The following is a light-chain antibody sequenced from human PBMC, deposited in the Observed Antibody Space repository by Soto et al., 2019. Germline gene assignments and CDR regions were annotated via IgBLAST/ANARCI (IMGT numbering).Light chain of an antibody. CDR2: GTS. CDR1: QRVSSSY. Sequence: EIVSTQSPGTLSLSPGETATLSCRASQRVSSSYVAWYQQKPGQAPRLLPYGTSTRATGIPDRFSGSGSGTDFTLTISRLEPEDFAVYSCQQYGISPSTFGQGTKVEIK. CDR3: QQYGISPST. J-gene: IGKJ1*01. V-gene: IGKV3-20*01.